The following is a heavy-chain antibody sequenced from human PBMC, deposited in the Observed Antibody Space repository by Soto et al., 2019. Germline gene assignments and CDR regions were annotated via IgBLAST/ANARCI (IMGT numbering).Heavy chain of an antibody. V-gene: IGHV4-59*01. CDR3: ARDQLSSGLYVWFDP. Sequence: SETLSLTCTGSGGAIRTDNWRWIRQPPVKGLEWIGYIYYDGSTSYTPSLRSRVTISVDTSKNQFSLILSSVTSADTAVYYCARDQLSSGLYVWFDPWGQGTLVTVS. J-gene: IGHJ5*02. CDR2: IYYDGST. D-gene: IGHD6-25*01. CDR1: GGAIRTDN.